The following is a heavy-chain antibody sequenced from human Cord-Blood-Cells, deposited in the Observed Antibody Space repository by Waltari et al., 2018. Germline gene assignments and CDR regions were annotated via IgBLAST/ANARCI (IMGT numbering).Heavy chain of an antibody. D-gene: IGHD3-10*01. CDR2: IYYSGST. V-gene: IGHV4-39*01. CDR1: GGSISSSSYY. CDR3: VRQEIALVQGVIIDY. J-gene: IGHJ4*02. Sequence: QLQLQESGPGLVKPSETQSLTCTVSGGSISSSSYYWGWIRQPPGKGLEWIGSIYYSGSTYYNPSLKSRVTISVDTSKNQFSLKLSSVTAADTAVYYCVRQEIALVQGVIIDYWGQGTLVTVSS.